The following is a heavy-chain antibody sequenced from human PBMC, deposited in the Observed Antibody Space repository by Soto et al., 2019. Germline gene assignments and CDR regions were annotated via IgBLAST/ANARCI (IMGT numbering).Heavy chain of an antibody. CDR2: ISGYNGNT. Sequence: QVQMVQSGAEVKKPGASVKVSCKASGYTFTSYGISWVRQAPGQGLEWMGWISGYNGNTKYAQKVQGRVTLTTATSTSTAYMQLGSLRSAVGAVYYCACEIMVECLGLGTFDIWGQGTAVTVAS. CDR3: ACEIMVECLGLGTFDI. D-gene: IGHD3-16*01. J-gene: IGHJ6*02. CDR1: GYTFTSYG. V-gene: IGHV1-18*04.